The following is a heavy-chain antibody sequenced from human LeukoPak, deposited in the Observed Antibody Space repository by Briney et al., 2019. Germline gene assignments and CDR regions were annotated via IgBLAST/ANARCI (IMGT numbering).Heavy chain of an antibody. CDR1: GFTSSSYW. V-gene: IGHV3-74*01. J-gene: IGHJ6*03. D-gene: IGHD5-18*01. Sequence: GGSLRLSCAPSGFTSSSYWMPWVRHAPGKGRGGVSRIISDGGSTSCADSVKGRFPISRDNAKNTLYLQMNSLRAEGTAVYYCARVDTAMVFYYYYYMDVWGKGTTVTVSS. CDR3: ARVDTAMVFYYYYYMDV. CDR2: IISDGGST.